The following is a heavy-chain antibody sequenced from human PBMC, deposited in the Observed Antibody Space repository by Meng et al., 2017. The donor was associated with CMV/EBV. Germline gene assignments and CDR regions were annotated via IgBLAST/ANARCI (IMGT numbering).Heavy chain of an antibody. CDR2: ISSSSSYI. D-gene: IGHD3-3*01. Sequence: GESLKISCAASGFTFSDYYMSWIRQAPGKGLEWVSSISSSSSYIYYADSVKGRFTISRDNAKNSLYLQMNSLRAEDTAVYYCAREGGENFGVVITYYYYYGMDVWGQGTTVTVSS. J-gene: IGHJ6*02. CDR3: AREGGENFGVVITYYYYYGMDV. V-gene: IGHV3-11*06. CDR1: GFTFSDYY.